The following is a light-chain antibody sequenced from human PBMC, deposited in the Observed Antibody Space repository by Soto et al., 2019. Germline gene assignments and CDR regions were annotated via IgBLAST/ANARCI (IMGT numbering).Light chain of an antibody. CDR2: DVS. Sequence: QSALTQPRSVSGSPGQSVTISCTGTSSDVGGYNYVSWYQQLPGKAPKLMIYDVSKRPSGVPDRFSGSKSGNTASLTISGLQADDEADYYCCSYAGTFTWVFGGGTQLTVL. CDR1: SSDVGGYNY. J-gene: IGLJ3*02. V-gene: IGLV2-11*01. CDR3: CSYAGTFTWV.